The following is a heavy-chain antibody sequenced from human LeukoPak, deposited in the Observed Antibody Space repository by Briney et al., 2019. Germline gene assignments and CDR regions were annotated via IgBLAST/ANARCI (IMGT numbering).Heavy chain of an antibody. CDR1: GGSISSSSYY. V-gene: IGHV4-61*05. CDR2: IYYSGST. J-gene: IGHJ6*02. D-gene: IGHD6-13*01. CDR3: ARAEIAAAGPFYGMDV. Sequence: SETLSLTCTVSGGSISSSSYYWGWIRQPPGKGLEWIGYIYYSGSTNYNPSLKSRVTISVDTSKNQFSLKLSSVTAADTAVYYCARAEIAAAGPFYGMDVWGQGTTVTVSS.